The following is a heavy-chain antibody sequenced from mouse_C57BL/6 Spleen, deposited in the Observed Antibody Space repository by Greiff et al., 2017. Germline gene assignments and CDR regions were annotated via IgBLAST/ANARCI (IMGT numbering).Heavy chain of an antibody. D-gene: IGHD1-1*01. Sequence: VQLQQPGAELVMPGASVKLSCKASGYTFTSYWMHWVKQRPGQGLEWIGEIDPSDSYTNYNQKFKGKSTLTVDKSSSTAYMQLSSLTSEDSAVYYCARRGTTIVYWYFDVWGTGTTVTVSS. CDR3: ARRGTTIVYWYFDV. CDR1: GYTFTSYW. V-gene: IGHV1-69*01. J-gene: IGHJ1*03. CDR2: IDPSDSYT.